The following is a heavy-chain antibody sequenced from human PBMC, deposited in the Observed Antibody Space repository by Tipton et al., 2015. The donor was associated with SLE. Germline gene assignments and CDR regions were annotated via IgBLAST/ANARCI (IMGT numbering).Heavy chain of an antibody. CDR2: INSDGSST. J-gene: IGHJ6*02. CDR3: ARDGAAAGKRGNYYYGMDV. CDR1: GFTFSSYW. V-gene: IGHV3-74*01. D-gene: IGHD6-13*01. Sequence: LRLSCAASGFTFSSYWMHWVRQAPGKGLVWVSRINSDGSSTSYADSVKGRFTISRDDAKNTLYLRMNSLRAEDTAVYYCARDGAAAGKRGNYYYGMDVWGQGTTVTVSS.